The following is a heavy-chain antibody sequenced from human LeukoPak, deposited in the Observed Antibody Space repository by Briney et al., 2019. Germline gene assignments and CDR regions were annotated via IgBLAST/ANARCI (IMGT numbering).Heavy chain of an antibody. CDR2: IYPGDSDT. CDR1: GYSFTSYW. CDR3: ARGRDGYSFGFDY. D-gene: IGHD5-24*01. J-gene: IGHJ4*02. V-gene: IGHV5-51*01. Sequence: GESLRISCKGSGYSFTSYWIGWVRQMPGKGLKWMGIIYPGDSDTRYSPSFQGQVTISADKSISTAYLQWSSLKASDTAMYYCARGRDGYSFGFDYWGQGTLVTVSS.